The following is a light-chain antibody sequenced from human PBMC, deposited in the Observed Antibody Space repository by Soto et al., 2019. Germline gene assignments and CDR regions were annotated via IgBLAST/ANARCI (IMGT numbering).Light chain of an antibody. V-gene: IGKV3-15*01. CDR1: QSVSSS. CDR2: GAS. CDR3: QQYNNWPPLT. Sequence: EIVMTQSPATLSVSPGERATLSCRASQSVSSSLAWYQQKPGQAPRLLIYGASTRATRIPARFSGSGSGTEFTLTISSLQSEDFAVYYCQQYNNWPPLTFGGGTKVEIK. J-gene: IGKJ4*01.